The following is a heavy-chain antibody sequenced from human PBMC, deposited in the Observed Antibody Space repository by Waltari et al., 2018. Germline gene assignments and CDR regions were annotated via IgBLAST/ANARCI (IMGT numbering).Heavy chain of an antibody. CDR1: GGSFSGYY. D-gene: IGHD3-16*02. CDR2: INHSGST. V-gene: IGHV4-34*01. CDR3: ARQERHDYVWGSYRYPRGKNWFDP. Sequence: QVQLQQWGAGLLKPSETLSLTCAVYGGSFSGYYWSWIRQPPGKGLEWIGEINHSGSTNYNPSLKGRVTISVDTSKNQFSLKLSSVTAADTAVYYCARQERHDYVWGSYRYPRGKNWFDPWGQGTLVTVSS. J-gene: IGHJ5*02.